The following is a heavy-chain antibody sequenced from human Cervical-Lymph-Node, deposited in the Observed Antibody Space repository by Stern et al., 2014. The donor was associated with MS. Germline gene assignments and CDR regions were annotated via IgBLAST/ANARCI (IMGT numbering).Heavy chain of an antibody. D-gene: IGHD5-12*01. CDR2: IIPIFGPA. CDR1: GGTFSTER. J-gene: IGHJ4*02. CDR3: ARLGSGYDSSYLDF. Sequence: QEQLVESGSVAKKPGSSVKVSCKVSGGTFSTERISWVRQAPGQGLECMGSIIPIFGPADYARQFQDRVTIIADESTSEVHMELSSLRSEDTGVYYCARLGSGYDSSYLDFWGQGSLVTVSS. V-gene: IGHV1-69*01.